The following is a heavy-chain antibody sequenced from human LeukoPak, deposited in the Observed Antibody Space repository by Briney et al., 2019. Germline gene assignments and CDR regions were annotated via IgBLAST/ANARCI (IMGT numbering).Heavy chain of an antibody. J-gene: IGHJ4*02. CDR3: AKRPAQTGSQKYFDY. V-gene: IGHV3-53*01. Sequence: GGSLRLSCAASGFTVTTNYMRWVRQAQGKVLEWVSMFYTGGSTFYADSVQGRFTNSRDTSKNTLYLQMNSLRAEDTAVYFCAKRPAQTGSQKYFDYWGQGTLVTVSS. CDR1: GFTVTTNY. D-gene: IGHD1-1*01. CDR2: FYTGGST.